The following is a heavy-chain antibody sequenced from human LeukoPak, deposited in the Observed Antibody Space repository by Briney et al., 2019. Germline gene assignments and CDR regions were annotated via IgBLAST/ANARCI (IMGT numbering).Heavy chain of an antibody. D-gene: IGHD2-21*01. CDR1: GFTFSTSA. CDR3: ASDSPYYGMDV. Sequence: QTGGSLRLSCVVSGFTFSTSAMSWVRQAPGRGLEWVSGISESGGSTYYADSVKGRFTSSRDNSKNTLYLQMSGLRVEDTAVYHCASDSPYYGMDVWGQGTTVAVSS. CDR2: ISESGGST. J-gene: IGHJ6*02. V-gene: IGHV3-23*01.